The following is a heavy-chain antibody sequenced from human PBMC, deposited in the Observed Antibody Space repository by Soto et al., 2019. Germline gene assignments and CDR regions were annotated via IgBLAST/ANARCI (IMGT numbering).Heavy chain of an antibody. CDR3: TRENAEGIAAAVADY. CDR1: GFTFGDYA. Sequence: GGSLRLSCTASGFTFGDYAMSWFRQAPGKGLEWVGFIRSKAYGGTTEYAASVKGRFTISRDDSKSIAYLQMNSLKTEDTAVYYCTRENAEGIAAAVADYWGQGTLVTVSS. CDR2: IRSKAYGGTT. J-gene: IGHJ4*02. V-gene: IGHV3-49*03. D-gene: IGHD6-13*01.